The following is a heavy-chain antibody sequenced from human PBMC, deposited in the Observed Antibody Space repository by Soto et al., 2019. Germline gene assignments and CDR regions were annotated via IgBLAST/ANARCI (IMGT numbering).Heavy chain of an antibody. V-gene: IGHV4-31*03. CDR2: IYYSGST. Sequence: QVQLQESGPGLVKPSQTLSLTCTVSGGSISSGGYYWSWIRQHPGEGLEWIGYIYYSGSTYYNPSLKSRVTISVDTSKSQFSLKLSSVTAADTAVYYCARGGYYFYYGMDVWGQGTTVTVSS. CDR1: GGSISSGGYY. CDR3: ARGGYYFYYGMDV. J-gene: IGHJ6*02.